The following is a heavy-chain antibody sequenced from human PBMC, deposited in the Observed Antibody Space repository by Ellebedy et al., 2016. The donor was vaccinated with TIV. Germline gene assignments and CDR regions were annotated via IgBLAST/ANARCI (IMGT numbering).Heavy chain of an antibody. CDR3: ARDAWDTAMSHFDY. CDR2: ISAYNGNT. CDR1: GYTFTSYG. Sequence: AASVKVSCKASGYTFTSYGISWVRQAPGQGLEWMGWISAYNGNTNYAQKLQGGVTMTTDTSTSTAYMELRSLRSDDTAVYYCARDAWDTAMSHFDYWGQGTLVTVSS. V-gene: IGHV1-18*01. J-gene: IGHJ4*02. D-gene: IGHD5-18*01.